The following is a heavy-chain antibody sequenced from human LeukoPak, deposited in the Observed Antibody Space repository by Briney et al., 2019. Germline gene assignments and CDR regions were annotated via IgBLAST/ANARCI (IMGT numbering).Heavy chain of an antibody. V-gene: IGHV1-18*01. CDR2: ISAYNGNT. D-gene: IGHD3-22*01. CDR1: GYTFTSYG. CDR3: ARDHLPYYYDSSGHQGFDP. J-gene: IGHJ5*02. Sequence: ASVKVSCKASGYTFTSYGISWVRQAPGQGLEWMGWISAYNGNTNYAQKLQGRVTMTTDTSTSTAYMELRSLRSDDTAVYYCARDHLPYYYDSSGHQGFDPWGQGTLVTVSS.